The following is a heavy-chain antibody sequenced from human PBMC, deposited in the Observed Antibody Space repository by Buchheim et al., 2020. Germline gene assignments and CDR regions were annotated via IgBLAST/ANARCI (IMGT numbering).Heavy chain of an antibody. CDR3: ARDRGYSYGPTYYYYGMDV. D-gene: IGHD5-18*01. Sequence: VQLVESGGGLVHPGGSLRLSCAASGFTFRSYSMSWVRQAPGKGLEWVAVISYDGSNKYYADSVKGRFTISRDNSKNTLYLQMNSLRAEDTAVYYCARDRGYSYGPTYYYYGMDVWGQGTT. J-gene: IGHJ6*02. CDR1: GFTFRSYS. CDR2: ISYDGSNK. V-gene: IGHV3-30*04.